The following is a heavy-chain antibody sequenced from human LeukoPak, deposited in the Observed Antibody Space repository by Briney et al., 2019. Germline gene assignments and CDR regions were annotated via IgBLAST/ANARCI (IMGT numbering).Heavy chain of an antibody. CDR2: ISYDGSNK. Sequence: GGSLRLSCAASGFTFSEATMHWVRQAPGKGLEWVAVISYDGSNKYYADSVKGRFTISRDNAKNSLYLQMNSLRAEDTAVYYCARGGITMVRGALAYYFDYWGQGTLVTVSS. CDR1: GFTFSEAT. CDR3: ARGGITMVRGALAYYFDY. D-gene: IGHD3-10*01. J-gene: IGHJ4*02. V-gene: IGHV3-33*05.